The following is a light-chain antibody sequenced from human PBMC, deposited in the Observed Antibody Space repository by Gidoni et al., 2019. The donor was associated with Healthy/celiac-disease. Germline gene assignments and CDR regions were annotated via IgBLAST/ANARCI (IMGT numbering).Light chain of an antibody. V-gene: IGKV3-20*01. CDR2: GAS. CDR3: QQYGSSPRT. Sequence: EIVLTQSPGTLSLSPGERATLSCRASQSVSRSNLAWYQQKPGQTPRLLISGASSRATGIPDRFSGSGSGTDFTLTISRLDPEDFAVYYCQQYGSSPRTFGQGTKVEIK. CDR1: QSVSRSN. J-gene: IGKJ1*01.